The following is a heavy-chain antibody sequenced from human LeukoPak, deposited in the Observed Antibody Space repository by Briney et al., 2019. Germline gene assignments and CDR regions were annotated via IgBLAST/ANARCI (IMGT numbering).Heavy chain of an antibody. CDR3: ARCPTVVTPDYYYYYMDV. J-gene: IGHJ6*03. CDR1: GYTFTSYG. CDR2: ISAYNGNT. Sequence: ASVKVSGKASGYTFTSYGISWVRRAPGQGLEWMGWISAYNGNTNYAQKLQGRVTMTTDTSTSTAYMELRSLRSDDTAVYYCARCPTVVTPDYYYYYMDVWGKGTTVTVSS. V-gene: IGHV1-18*01. D-gene: IGHD4-23*01.